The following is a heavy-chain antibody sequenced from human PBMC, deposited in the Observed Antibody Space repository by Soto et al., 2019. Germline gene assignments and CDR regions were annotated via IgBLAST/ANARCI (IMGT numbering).Heavy chain of an antibody. CDR1: GFTFSSYG. CDR2: ISYDGSNK. CDR3: AKDRYYYGSGSYYPFDY. J-gene: IGHJ4*02. D-gene: IGHD3-10*01. V-gene: IGHV3-30*18. Sequence: QVQLVESGGGEVQPGRSLRLSCAASGFTFSSYGMHWVRQAPGKGLEWVAVISYDGSNKYYADSVKGRFTISRDNSKNTLYLQMNSLRAEDTAVYYCAKDRYYYGSGSYYPFDYWGQGTLVTVSS.